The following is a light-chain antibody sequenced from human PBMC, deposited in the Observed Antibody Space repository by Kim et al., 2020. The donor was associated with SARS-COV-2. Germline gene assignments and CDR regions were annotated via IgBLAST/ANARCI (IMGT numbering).Light chain of an antibody. J-gene: IGKJ2*01. CDR1: SGS. CDR2: AVS. CDR3: QQRFLRPYT. Sequence: SGSLAWFQQKPGQAPRLVIHAVSTRATGVPARFSGSGSATDFTLTISSLEPEDFAVYYCQQRFLRPYTFGQGTKLEI. V-gene: IGKV3-11*01.